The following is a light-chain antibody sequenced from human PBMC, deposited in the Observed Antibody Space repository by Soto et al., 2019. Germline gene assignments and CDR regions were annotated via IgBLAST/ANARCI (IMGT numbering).Light chain of an antibody. J-gene: IGLJ2*01. V-gene: IGLV3-21*04. CDR3: QVWDSSSDRDVV. CDR1: NIGSNS. CDR2: YDS. Sequence: SSELTQPPSVSVAPGKTARITCGGNNIGSNSVHWYQQKPGQAPVLVIYYDSDRPSGIPERFSGSNSGNTATLTISRVEAGDEADYYCQVWDSSSDRDVVFGGGTKLTVL.